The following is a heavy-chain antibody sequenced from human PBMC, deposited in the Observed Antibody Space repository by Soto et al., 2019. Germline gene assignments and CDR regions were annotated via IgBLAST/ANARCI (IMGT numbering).Heavy chain of an antibody. Sequence: QVQLQESGPGLVKPSETLSLTCTISGGSLSGNSYYWGWLRQPPGKGLEWIGWIYPSGCTHNNPPLEPRVTMSVDTSKYQFSLKRTSVTAADTAVYYCARASGRITIFGIVIAHYYYGMDVWGQGTTVTVSS. CDR3: ARASGRITIFGIVIAHYYYGMDV. J-gene: IGHJ6*02. CDR2: IYPSGCT. V-gene: IGHV4-61*01. D-gene: IGHD3-3*01. CDR1: GGSLSGNSYY.